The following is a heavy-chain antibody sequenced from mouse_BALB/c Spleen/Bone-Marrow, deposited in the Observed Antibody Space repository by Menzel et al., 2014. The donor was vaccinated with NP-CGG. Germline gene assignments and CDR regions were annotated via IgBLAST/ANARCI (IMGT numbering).Heavy chain of an antibody. J-gene: IGHJ3*01. CDR1: GFNIKDTY. CDR3: ARYDYRYSWFAY. D-gene: IGHD2-14*01. V-gene: IGHV14-3*02. CDR2: IDPANGNT. Sequence: VQLKESGAELVKPGASVKLSCTASGFNIKDTYMHWVKQRPEQSLEWIERIDPANGNTKYDPKFLGKATITTDTSSNTAYLQLRSLTSEDTAVYYCARYDYRYSWFAYWGQGTLVTVSA.